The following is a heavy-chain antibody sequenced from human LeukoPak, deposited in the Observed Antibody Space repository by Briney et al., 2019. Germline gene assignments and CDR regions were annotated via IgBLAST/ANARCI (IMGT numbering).Heavy chain of an antibody. CDR1: GFTFSSYA. V-gene: IGHV3-30*18. Sequence: PGGSLRLSCVASGFTFSSYAMSWVRQAPGMGLEWVAIISYDGNTKYYADSVKGRFTISRDNSRSALYLQMNSLRTDDTALYYCAKLRVDAYDSPNDSWGQGILVTVSS. CDR2: ISYDGNTK. J-gene: IGHJ4*02. D-gene: IGHD5-12*01. CDR3: AKLRVDAYDSPNDS.